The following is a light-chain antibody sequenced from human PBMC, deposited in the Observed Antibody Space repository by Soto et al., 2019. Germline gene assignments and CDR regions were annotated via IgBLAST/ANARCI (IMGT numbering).Light chain of an antibody. J-gene: IGKJ1*01. V-gene: IGKV1-39*01. CDR2: AAS. Sequence: DIQMTQSPSSLSASVGDRVTITCRASQSIDSYLNWYQQKPGKAPKLVIYAASSLQSGVPSRFSGSGSGTDFTLTISSLQPEDFATYYCQQSLNTPRTFGQGTRVEIK. CDR3: QQSLNTPRT. CDR1: QSIDSY.